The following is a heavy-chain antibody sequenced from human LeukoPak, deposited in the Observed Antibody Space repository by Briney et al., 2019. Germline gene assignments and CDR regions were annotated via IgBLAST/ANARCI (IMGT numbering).Heavy chain of an antibody. Sequence: SETLSLTCTVSGGSISSYYWSWIRQPAGKGLEWIGEIIDTGSTKYNSSLKSRVTISVDTSKNEFSLNLTSVTAADTAIYYCARGLASGYPPIPFDYWGQGTLVTVSS. CDR2: IIDTGST. V-gene: IGHV4-34*12. CDR3: ARGLASGYPPIPFDY. D-gene: IGHD3-3*01. J-gene: IGHJ4*02. CDR1: GGSISSYY.